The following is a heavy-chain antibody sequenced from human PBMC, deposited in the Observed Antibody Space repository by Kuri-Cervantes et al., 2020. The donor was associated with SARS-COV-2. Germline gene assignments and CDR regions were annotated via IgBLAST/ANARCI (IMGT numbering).Heavy chain of an antibody. V-gene: IGHV3-11*01. D-gene: IGHD3-3*01. CDR3: ARDPYYDFWSGPTGGMDV. CDR2: ISSSGSTI. Sequence: GGSLRLSCAASGFTFSDYYMSWIRQAPGKGLEWVSYISSSGSTIYYADSVKGRFTISRDNAKNSLYLQMNSLRAEDTAVYYCARDPYYDFWSGPTGGMDVWGQGTTVTVSS. J-gene: IGHJ6*02. CDR1: GFTFSDYY.